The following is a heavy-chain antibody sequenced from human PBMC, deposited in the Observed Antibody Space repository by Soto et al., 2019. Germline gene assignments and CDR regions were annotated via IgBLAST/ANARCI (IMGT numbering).Heavy chain of an antibody. CDR3: ARDRLCSSTSCSDRYDY. CDR1: GFTFSSYG. V-gene: IGHV3-33*01. CDR2: IWYDGNNK. D-gene: IGHD2-2*01. J-gene: IGHJ4*02. Sequence: GGSLRLSCAASGFTFSSYGMHWVRQAPGKGLEWVAVIWYDGNNKYYAESVKGRFTISRDNSKNTLYLQMNSLRAEDTAVYYCARDRLCSSTSCSDRYDYWGQGTLVTVSS.